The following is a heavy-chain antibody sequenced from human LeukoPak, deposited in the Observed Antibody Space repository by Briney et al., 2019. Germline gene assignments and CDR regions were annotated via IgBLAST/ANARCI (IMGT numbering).Heavy chain of an antibody. CDR2: IIPIFGTA. D-gene: IGHD6-19*01. CDR3: ARSYSSTGEYDY. Sequence: ASVKVSCKASGGTFSSYAISWVRQAPGQGLEWMGGIIPIFGTANYAQKFQGRVTITTDESTSTAYTELSSLRSEDTAVYYCARSYSSTGEYDYWGQGTLVTVSS. CDR1: GGTFSSYA. V-gene: IGHV1-69*05. J-gene: IGHJ4*02.